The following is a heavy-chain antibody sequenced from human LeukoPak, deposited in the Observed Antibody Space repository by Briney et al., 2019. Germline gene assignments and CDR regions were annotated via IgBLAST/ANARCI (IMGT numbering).Heavy chain of an antibody. J-gene: IGHJ4*02. CDR1: GFTFSSYS. Sequence: GGSLRLSCAASGFTFSSYSMNWVRQAPGKGLEWVSSISSSSSYIYYADSVKGRFTIPRDKAKNSLYLQMNSLRAEDTAVYYCARDGQGRSGSYFYDYWGQGTLVTVSS. CDR3: ARDGQGRSGSYFYDY. CDR2: ISSSSSYI. V-gene: IGHV3-21*01. D-gene: IGHD1-26*01.